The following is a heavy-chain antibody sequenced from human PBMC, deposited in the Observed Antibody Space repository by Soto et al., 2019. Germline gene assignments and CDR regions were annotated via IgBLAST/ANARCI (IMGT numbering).Heavy chain of an antibody. D-gene: IGHD3-9*01. CDR2: INPNSGDT. J-gene: IGHJ6*02. CDR3: ARDARGTRGFDEMDI. Sequence: GASVKVSFKASGYIFTGYHIHWVRQAPGRGLEWMGWINPNSGDTEYAQNFQGRVTMTRDTSFNLVYMEMSGLMSDDTAVYYCARDARGTRGFDEMDIWGQGTTVTVSS. V-gene: IGHV1-2*02. CDR1: GYIFTGYH.